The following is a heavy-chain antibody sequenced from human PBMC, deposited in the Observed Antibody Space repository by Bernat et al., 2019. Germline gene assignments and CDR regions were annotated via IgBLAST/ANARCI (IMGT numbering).Heavy chain of an antibody. CDR2: IRGNGDTT. J-gene: IGHJ4*02. V-gene: IGHV3-23*04. D-gene: IGHD1-26*01. CDR3: AKESRGSYYNPYDY. CDR1: GFTFSSYA. Sequence: EVQLVESGGGLVQPGGSLRLSCAASGFTFSSYAMSWVRQAPGKGLEWVSGIRGNGDTTYYADSVKGRFTISRDNSKNTLYLQMNSLRAEDTAVYYCAKESRGSYYNPYDYWGQGTLVTVSS.